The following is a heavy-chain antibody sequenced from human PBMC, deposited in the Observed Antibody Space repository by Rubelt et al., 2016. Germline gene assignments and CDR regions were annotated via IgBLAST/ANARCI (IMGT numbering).Heavy chain of an antibody. CDR3: TTVGIAARGVR. Sequence: LQLQESGPGLVKPSETLSLTCTVSGGSISSSSYYWGWIRQPPGKGLEWVGRIKSNTEGGTTGYAAPVKGRFTISRDDSKNTVYLQMNSLESEDTAVYYCTTVGIAARGVRWGQGTLVTVSS. D-gene: IGHD6-6*01. J-gene: IGHJ4*02. CDR2: IKSNTEGGTT. CDR1: GGSISSSSYY. V-gene: IGHV3-15*07.